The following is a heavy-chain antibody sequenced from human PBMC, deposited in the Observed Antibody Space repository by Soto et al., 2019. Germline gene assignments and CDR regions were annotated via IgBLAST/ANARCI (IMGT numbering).Heavy chain of an antibody. Sequence: GESLKISCKGSGYSSTSYWIGWVRQMPGKSLEWMGIIYPGDSYTNYSPSFQGHVTISADKSISTAYLQWSSLKASDTAMYYCARPGLSSSSPGYYYGMDVWGQGTTVTVSS. D-gene: IGHD6-6*01. CDR1: GYSSTSYW. CDR2: IYPGDSYT. J-gene: IGHJ6*02. CDR3: ARPGLSSSSPGYYYGMDV. V-gene: IGHV5-51*01.